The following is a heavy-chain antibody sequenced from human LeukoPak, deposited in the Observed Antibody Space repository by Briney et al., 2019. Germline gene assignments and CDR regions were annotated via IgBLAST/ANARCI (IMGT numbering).Heavy chain of an antibody. CDR1: GLTFSSYA. CDR3: ASLRFLEWLLYDY. J-gene: IGHJ4*02. CDR2: IYYSGST. D-gene: IGHD3-3*01. Sequence: LRLSCAASGLTFSSYAMSWIRQHPGKGLEWIGYIYYSGSTYYNPSLKSRVTISVDTSKNQFSLKLSSVTAADTAVYYCASLRFLEWLLYDYWGQGTLVTVSS. V-gene: IGHV4-31*02.